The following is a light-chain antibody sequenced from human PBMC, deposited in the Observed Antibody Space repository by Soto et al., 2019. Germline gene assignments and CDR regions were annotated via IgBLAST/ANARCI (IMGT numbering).Light chain of an antibody. CDR1: SSNIGAGYD. V-gene: IGLV1-40*01. CDR3: LSYDSSLSGVV. J-gene: IGLJ2*01. CDR2: GNS. Sequence: QSVLTQPPSVSGAPGQRVTISCTGSSSNIGAGYDVHWYQQLPGTAPKLLIYGNSNRPSGVPDRFSGSKSGTSASLAITWLQAEDEADYYCLSYDSSLSGVVFGGGTKLTVL.